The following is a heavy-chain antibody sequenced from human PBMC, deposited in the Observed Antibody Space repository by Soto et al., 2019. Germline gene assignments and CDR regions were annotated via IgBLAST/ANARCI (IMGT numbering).Heavy chain of an antibody. D-gene: IGHD3-10*01. V-gene: IGHV3-30*18. Sequence: GGSLRLSCAASGFTFNSYGMHWVRQAPGKGLEWVALISYDGSNKYYTDSVKGRFTISRDNSKNTLYLQMNSLRAEDTAVYYCAKDRYYGPPYDCWGQGTLVTVSS. CDR2: ISYDGSNK. J-gene: IGHJ4*02. CDR1: GFTFNSYG. CDR3: AKDRYYGPPYDC.